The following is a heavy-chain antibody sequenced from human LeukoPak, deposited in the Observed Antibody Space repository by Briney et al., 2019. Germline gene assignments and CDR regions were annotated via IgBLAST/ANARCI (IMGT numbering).Heavy chain of an antibody. CDR3: AAGRPYSLLDY. Sequence: ASVKVSCTVSGSSLSELSLYWVRQAPGKGLEWTGGFDVIDSETFYAQKFQGRVTMTEDSSTDTAYMELRSPTSDDTALYYCAAGRPYSLLDYWGQGTLVTVSS. CDR1: GSSLSELS. V-gene: IGHV1-24*01. CDR2: FDVIDSET. J-gene: IGHJ4*02. D-gene: IGHD5-18*01.